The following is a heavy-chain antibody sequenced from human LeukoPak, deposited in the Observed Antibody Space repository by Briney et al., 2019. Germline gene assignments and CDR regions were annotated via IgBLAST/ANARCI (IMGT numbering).Heavy chain of an antibody. Sequence: QPGGSLRLSCAASGFTVSSNYMSWVRQAPGKGLEWVSVIYSGGSTYYADSVKGRFTISRHNSKNTLYLQMNSLRAEDTAAYYCARVLRGGSGWYLDYWGQGTLVTVSS. CDR2: IYSGGST. D-gene: IGHD6-19*01. CDR1: GFTVSSNY. CDR3: ARVLRGGSGWYLDY. V-gene: IGHV3-53*04. J-gene: IGHJ4*02.